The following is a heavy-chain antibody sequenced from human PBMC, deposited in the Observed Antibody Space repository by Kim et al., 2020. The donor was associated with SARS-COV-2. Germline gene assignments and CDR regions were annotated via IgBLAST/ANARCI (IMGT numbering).Heavy chain of an antibody. V-gene: IGHV1-8*02. D-gene: IGHD3-10*01. Sequence: ASVKVSCKASGYTFTSYDINWVRQATGQGLEWMGWMNPNSGNTGYAQKFQGRVTMTRNTSISTAYMELSSLRSEDTAVYYCARGDPDYYGSGVGSWAYWGQGTLVTVSS. CDR3: ARGDPDYYGSGVGSWAY. CDR2: MNPNSGNT. J-gene: IGHJ4*02. CDR1: GYTFTSYD.